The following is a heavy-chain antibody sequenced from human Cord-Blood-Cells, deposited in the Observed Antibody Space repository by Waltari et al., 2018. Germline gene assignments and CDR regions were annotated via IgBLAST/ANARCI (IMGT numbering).Heavy chain of an antibody. CDR2: IIPIFDTA. CDR1: GGTYISSP. D-gene: IGHD3-22*01. Sequence: QVQMVQSGGEVMKPGSSLYESCKAAGGTYISSPINWVRQAPGQGLEWLGGIIPIFDTANYAQKFQGRVTITADESTSTAYIELSSLRSEDTAVYYCARDRNDSSGYYYDAFDIWGQGTMVTVSS. CDR3: ARDRNDSSGYYYDAFDI. V-gene: IGHV1-69*01. J-gene: IGHJ3*02.